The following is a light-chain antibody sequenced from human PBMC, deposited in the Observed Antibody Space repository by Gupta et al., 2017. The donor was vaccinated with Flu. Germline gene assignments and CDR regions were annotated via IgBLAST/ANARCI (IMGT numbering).Light chain of an antibody. CDR3: QQVNNWPFT. CDR2: DSS. CDR1: QSVGVD. J-gene: IGKJ5*01. V-gene: IGKV3-15*01. Sequence: PATLSVSPGEGATLSCRASQSVGVDLAWYQQKPGQTPRPLIYDSSCRATGVPARFSGGGSGTEFTLTISSLQPEDFAVYYCQQVNNWPFTFGQGTQLDIK.